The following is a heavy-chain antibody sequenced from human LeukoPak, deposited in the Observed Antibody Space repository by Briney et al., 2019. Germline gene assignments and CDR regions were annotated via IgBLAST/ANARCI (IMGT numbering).Heavy chain of an antibody. J-gene: IGHJ4*02. CDR2: ISYDGSSK. Sequence: GGSLRLSCAASGFTFSSYGMHWVRQAPGKGLEWVAVISYDGSSKYYADSVKGRFTISRDNSKNTLYLQMNSLRAEDTAVYYCAKDEIKNSSGWNFDYWGQGTLVTVSS. CDR3: AKDEIKNSSGWNFDY. V-gene: IGHV3-30*18. D-gene: IGHD6-19*01. CDR1: GFTFSSYG.